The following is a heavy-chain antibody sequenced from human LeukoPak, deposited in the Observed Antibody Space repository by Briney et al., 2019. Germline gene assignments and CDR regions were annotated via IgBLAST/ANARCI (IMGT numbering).Heavy chain of an antibody. V-gene: IGHV3-23*01. Sequence: GGSLRLSCAASGFTFSSYSMNWVRQAPGKGLEWVSGISSGGVSTYYADSVKGRFSISRDNSKNTLYLQMNSLRAEDTAAYYCAKEPYSGSQLLDYWGQGTLVTVSS. CDR1: GFTFSSYS. J-gene: IGHJ4*02. CDR2: ISSGGVST. D-gene: IGHD1-26*01. CDR3: AKEPYSGSQLLDY.